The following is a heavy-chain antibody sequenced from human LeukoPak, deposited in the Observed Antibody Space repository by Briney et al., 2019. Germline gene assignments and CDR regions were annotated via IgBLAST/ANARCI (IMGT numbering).Heavy chain of an antibody. CDR3: ARLAYGSGTYYFDY. D-gene: IGHD3-10*01. V-gene: IGHV4-4*07. J-gene: IGHJ4*02. CDR1: GGSISSYY. CDR2: IYTSGST. Sequence: SETLSLTCTVSGGSISSYYWSWIRQPAGKGLEWIGRIYTSGSTNYNPSLKSRVTMSVDTSKNQFSLKLSSVTAADTAVYYCARLAYGSGTYYFDYWGQGTLVTVSS.